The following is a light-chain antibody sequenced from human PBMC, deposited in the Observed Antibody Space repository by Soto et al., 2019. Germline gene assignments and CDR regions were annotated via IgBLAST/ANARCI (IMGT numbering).Light chain of an antibody. CDR1: QSVSSF. CDR2: DAS. Sequence: DIVLTQSPATLSLSPGGRATLSCRAKQSVSSFFAWSQQKPGQAPRLLIYDASNRATGIPARFSGSGSGTDFTRTISSLEPEDFAVYYCQQRSSWPTFGQGTTVEIQ. J-gene: IGKJ1*01. CDR3: QQRSSWPT. V-gene: IGKV3-11*01.